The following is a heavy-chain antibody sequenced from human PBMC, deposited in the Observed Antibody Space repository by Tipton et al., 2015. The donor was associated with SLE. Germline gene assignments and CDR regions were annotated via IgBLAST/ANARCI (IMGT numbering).Heavy chain of an antibody. Sequence: TLSLTCTVSGDSISSDTDYWGWLRQPPGKGLEWIGSIFYTGITYYNPALKSRVTMSVDTSKNQFSLRLSSVTAADTAVYYCARGRTSIRWGQGTLVNVSS. V-gene: IGHV4-39*07. D-gene: IGHD3-9*01. CDR3: ARGRTSIR. CDR2: IFYTGIT. CDR1: GDSISSDTDY. J-gene: IGHJ4*02.